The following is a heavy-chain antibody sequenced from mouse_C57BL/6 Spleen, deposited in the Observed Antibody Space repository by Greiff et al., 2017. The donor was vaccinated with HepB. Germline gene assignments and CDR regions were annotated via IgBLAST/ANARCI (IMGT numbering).Heavy chain of an antibody. CDR2: IYPRSGNT. CDR1: GYTFTSYG. J-gene: IGHJ4*01. D-gene: IGHD1-1*01. CDR3: ARRGITTVVEGYAMDY. Sequence: VMLVESGAELARPGASVKLSCKASGYTFTSYGISWVKQRTGQGLEWIGEIYPRSGNTYYNEKFKGKATLTADKSSSTAYMELRSLTSEDSAVYFCARRGITTVVEGYAMDYWGQGTSVTVSS. V-gene: IGHV1-81*01.